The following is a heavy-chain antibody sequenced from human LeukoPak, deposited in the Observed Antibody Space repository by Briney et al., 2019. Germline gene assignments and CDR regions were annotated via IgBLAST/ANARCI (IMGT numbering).Heavy chain of an antibody. CDR2: IYPGDSDT. J-gene: IGHJ4*02. CDR1: GYSFTTYW. CDR3: ARQDYDFWSGYPYYFDY. D-gene: IGHD3-3*01. V-gene: IGHV5-51*01. Sequence: GESLKISCKASGYSFTTYWIGWVRQMPGKGLEWMGIIYPGDSDTRYSPSFQGQVTISADKSISTAYLQWSSLKASDTAMYYCARQDYDFWSGYPYYFDYWGQGTLVTVSS.